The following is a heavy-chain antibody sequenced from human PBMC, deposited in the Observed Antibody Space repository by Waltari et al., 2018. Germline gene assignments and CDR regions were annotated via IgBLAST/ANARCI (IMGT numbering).Heavy chain of an antibody. CDR2: MNRDGSET. CDR1: GFTLSSFW. D-gene: IGHD6-13*01. J-gene: IGHJ3*02. Sequence: EVQLVESGGGLVQPGGSLRLSCGGRGFTLSSFWMRWVRQAPGKGLDWVANMNRDGSETYYVDSVKGRFTISRDNAKNSLYLEMNTLRVEDTAIYYCARLSSSWNEKGAFDIWGQGTMVTVSS. V-gene: IGHV3-7*01. CDR3: ARLSSSWNEKGAFDI.